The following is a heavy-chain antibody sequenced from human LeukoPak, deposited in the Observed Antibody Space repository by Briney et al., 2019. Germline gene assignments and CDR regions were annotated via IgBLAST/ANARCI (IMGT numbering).Heavy chain of an antibody. CDR3: AKAYGSGSPPGYFDY. D-gene: IGHD3-10*01. J-gene: IGHJ4*02. V-gene: IGHV1-2*02. CDR1: GYTFTGYY. Sequence: ASVKVSCKASGYTFTGYYMHWVRQAPGQGLEWMGWINPNSGGTNYAQKFQGRVTMTRGTSISTAYMELSRLRSDDTALYYCAKAYGSGSPPGYFDYWGQGTLVTVSS. CDR2: INPNSGGT.